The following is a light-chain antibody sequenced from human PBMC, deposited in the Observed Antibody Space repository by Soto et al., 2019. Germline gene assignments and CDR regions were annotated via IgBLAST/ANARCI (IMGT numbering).Light chain of an antibody. V-gene: IGKV3-11*01. J-gene: IGKJ1*01. CDR1: QSVRSN. CDR3: QQRDNWPWT. CDR2: DAS. Sequence: EIVLTQSPATLSLSPGERATLSCRASQSVRSNLAWYQQKPGQAPRLLIYDASNRATGIPGRFSGSGSGTAFTITISNLEPEDCAVYYCQQRDNWPWTFGQGDKVEIK.